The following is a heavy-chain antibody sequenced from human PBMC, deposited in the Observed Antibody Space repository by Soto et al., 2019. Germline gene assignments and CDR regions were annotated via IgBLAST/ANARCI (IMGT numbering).Heavy chain of an antibody. J-gene: IGHJ6*02. CDR2: FDPEDGET. Sequence: SVKVSCKVSGYTLTELSMHWVRQAPGKGLEWMGGFDPEDGETIYAQKFQGRVTMTEDTSTDTAYMELSSLRSEDTAVYYCATMGGAVAARYYYYGMDVWGQGTTVTVSS. V-gene: IGHV1-24*01. CDR3: ATMGGAVAARYYYYGMDV. D-gene: IGHD6-19*01. CDR1: GYTLTELS.